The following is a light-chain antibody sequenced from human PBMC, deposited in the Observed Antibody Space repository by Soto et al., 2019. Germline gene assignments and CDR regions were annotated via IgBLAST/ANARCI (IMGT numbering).Light chain of an antibody. CDR2: GAS. CDR3: QQYGSIPRT. Sequence: EIVLTQSPDTLSLSPGERATLSCRASQSVSSNFLAWYQQKPAQAPRLLIYGASHRATGIPDRFSGSGSGTDFTLTISRLEPEDFAVYYCQQYGSIPRTFGQGTKVEIK. J-gene: IGKJ1*01. V-gene: IGKV3-20*01. CDR1: QSVSSNF.